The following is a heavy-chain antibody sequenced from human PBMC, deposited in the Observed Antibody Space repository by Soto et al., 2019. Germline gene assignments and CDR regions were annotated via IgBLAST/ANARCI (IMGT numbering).Heavy chain of an antibody. CDR2: ISSSSSYI. Sequence: XQSMLLSCAASGFTFSSYSMNCVRQAPGKGLEWVSSISSSSSYIYYADSVKGRFTISRDNAKNSLYLQMNSLRAEDTAVYYCARDGAPIGIDAFDIWGQGTMVTVSS. CDR3: ARDGAPIGIDAFDI. CDR1: GFTFSSYS. J-gene: IGHJ3*02. V-gene: IGHV3-21*01. D-gene: IGHD1-26*01.